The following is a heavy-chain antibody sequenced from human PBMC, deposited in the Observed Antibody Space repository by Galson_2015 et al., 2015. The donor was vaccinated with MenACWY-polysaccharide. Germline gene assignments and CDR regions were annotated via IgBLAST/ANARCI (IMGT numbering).Heavy chain of an antibody. D-gene: IGHD3-3*01. CDR3: AARSTANVWSGYYSSPYFDY. Sequence: SGKGSCKASGFTFTSSAVQWVRQARGQRLEWRGWIVGGRGNTNYAQKFQERVTITRDMSTSTAYMELSSLRSEETAVYYCAARSTANVWSGYYSSPYFDYWGQGTLVTVSS. V-gene: IGHV1-58*01. CDR1: GFTFTSSA. CDR2: IVGGRGNT. J-gene: IGHJ4*02.